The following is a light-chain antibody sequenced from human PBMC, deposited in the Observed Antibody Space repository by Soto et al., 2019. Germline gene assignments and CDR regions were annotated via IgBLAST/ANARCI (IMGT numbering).Light chain of an antibody. Sequence: DIQITLTPSSLSGLVGDSVTLPCRASQGISSSLAWYQHKPGQAPKLLIYETSTRTSGVPSRFSGSRSGTEFTLTISSLQSDDFAIYYCQHYNNWPLTFGGGTKVDIK. CDR1: QGISSS. CDR2: ETS. CDR3: QHYNNWPLT. J-gene: IGKJ4*02. V-gene: IGKV1-5*03.